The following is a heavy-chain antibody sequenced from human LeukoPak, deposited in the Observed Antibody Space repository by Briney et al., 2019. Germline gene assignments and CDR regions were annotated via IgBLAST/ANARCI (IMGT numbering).Heavy chain of an antibody. CDR3: ARRYCSGADCYGGDSYYYMDV. CDR2: IYYSGRT. J-gene: IGHJ6*03. CDR1: GGSISTSLYY. D-gene: IGHD2-2*01. Sequence: SETLSLTCSVSGGSISTSLYYWGWIRQPPGKGLEWIGSIYYSGRTYYNPSLKSRATISVDTSKNQFSLRLTSVTAADTAVYYCARRYCSGADCYGGDSYYYMDVWGKGTTVTISS. V-gene: IGHV4-39*01.